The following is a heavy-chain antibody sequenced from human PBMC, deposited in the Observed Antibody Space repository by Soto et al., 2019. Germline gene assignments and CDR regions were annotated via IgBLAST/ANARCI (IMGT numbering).Heavy chain of an antibody. V-gene: IGHV1-3*01. D-gene: IGHD2-8*01. CDR1: GYTFTSYA. J-gene: IGHJ4*02. CDR2: VNAGDGNT. Sequence: VASVKVSCKTSGYTFTSYALHWVRQAPGQRLEWMGWVNAGDGNTKYSQKFQGRVTITRDTSASTAYMELSSLTSEDTAMYYCAALKGVFDYWGQGTLVTVSS. CDR3: AALKGVFDY.